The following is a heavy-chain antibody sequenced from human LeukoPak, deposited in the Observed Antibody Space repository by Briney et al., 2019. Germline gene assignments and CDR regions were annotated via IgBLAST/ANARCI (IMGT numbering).Heavy chain of an antibody. D-gene: IGHD2-15*01. Sequence: GGSLRLSCAASGFTFSDYYMSWIRQAPGKGLEWVSYISSSSSYTNYADSVKGRFTISRDNAKNSLYLQMNSLRAEDTAVYYCASARYCSGGSCSYYYGMDVWGKGTTVTVSS. CDR1: GFTFSDYY. V-gene: IGHV3-11*03. CDR3: ASARYCSGGSCSYYYGMDV. J-gene: IGHJ6*04. CDR2: ISSSSSYT.